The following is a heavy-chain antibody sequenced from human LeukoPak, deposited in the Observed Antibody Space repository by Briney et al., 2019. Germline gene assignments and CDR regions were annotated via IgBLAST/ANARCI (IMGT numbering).Heavy chain of an antibody. V-gene: IGHV3-21*01. CDR3: AREPYYYGSSALYFDY. Sequence: GGSLRLSCAASGFTFSSYSMNWVRQAPGKGLEWVSSISSSSSYIYYADSVKGRFTISRDNAKNSLYLQINSLRAEDTAVYYCAREPYYYGSSALYFDYWGQGTLVTVSS. CDR2: ISSSSSYI. J-gene: IGHJ4*02. CDR1: GFTFSSYS. D-gene: IGHD3-22*01.